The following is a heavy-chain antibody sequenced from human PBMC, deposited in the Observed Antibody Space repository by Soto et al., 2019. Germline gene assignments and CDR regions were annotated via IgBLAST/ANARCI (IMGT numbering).Heavy chain of an antibody. D-gene: IGHD5-12*01. CDR3: ARRVATFSGTPPNYYCYGMDV. Sequence: QVQLVESGGGVVQPGRSLRLSCAASGFTFSNYALHWVRQAPGKGLEWVAVISYDGNNIYYPDSVKGRFTISRYNSKNTVYLEMSSLRVEDTAVYFCARRVATFSGTPPNYYCYGMDVWGQGTTVTVSS. CDR2: ISYDGNNI. CDR1: GFTFSNYA. V-gene: IGHV3-30-3*01. J-gene: IGHJ6*02.